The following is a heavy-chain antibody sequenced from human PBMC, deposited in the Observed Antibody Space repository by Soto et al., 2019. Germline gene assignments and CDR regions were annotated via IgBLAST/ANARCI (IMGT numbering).Heavy chain of an antibody. J-gene: IGHJ6*02. D-gene: IGHD3-3*01. CDR3: AKSLDYDFWSGPTPNYGMDV. V-gene: IGHV3-30*18. Sequence: SMRISCASCRLTFCIYGVPMVRKTQGKGLEWVAVISYDGSNKYYADSVKGRFTISRDNSKNTLYLQMNSLRAEDTAVYYCAKSLDYDFWSGPTPNYGMDVWGQGTTVTVSS. CDR2: ISYDGSNK. CDR1: RLTFCIYG.